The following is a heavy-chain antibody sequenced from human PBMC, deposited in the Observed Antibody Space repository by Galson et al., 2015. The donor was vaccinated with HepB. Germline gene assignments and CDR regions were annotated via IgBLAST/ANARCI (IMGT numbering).Heavy chain of an antibody. CDR2: A. V-gene: IGHV1-69*04. D-gene: IGHD6-6*01. J-gene: IGHJ5*01. CDR3: ARDMXGFXSSVYNWFES. Sequence: AHYAEKXXGRVTINADKSTNTIYMDVTSLRSEDTAIYYCARDMXGFXSSVYNWFESWGQGTLVTVSS.